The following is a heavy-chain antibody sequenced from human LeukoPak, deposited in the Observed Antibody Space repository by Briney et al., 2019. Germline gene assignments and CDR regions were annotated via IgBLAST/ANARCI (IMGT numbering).Heavy chain of an antibody. D-gene: IGHD2-2*01. Sequence: PSETLSLTCAVYGGSFSGYYWSWIRQPPGKGLEWIGEINHSGSTNYNPSLKSRVTISVDTSKNQFSLKLSSVTAADTAVYYCARSGIVVVPAPIRWFDPWGQGTLVTVSS. CDR1: GGSFSGYY. J-gene: IGHJ5*02. V-gene: IGHV4-34*01. CDR2: INHSGST. CDR3: ARSGIVVVPAPIRWFDP.